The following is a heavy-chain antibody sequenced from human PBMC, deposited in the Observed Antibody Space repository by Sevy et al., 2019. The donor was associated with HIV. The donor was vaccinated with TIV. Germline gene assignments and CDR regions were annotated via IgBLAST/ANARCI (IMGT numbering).Heavy chain of an antibody. CDR3: ARGGDFNDRSAKRDFDY. CDR2: IWNDGSNK. J-gene: IGHJ4*02. CDR1: GFTFSNYG. V-gene: IGHV3-33*01. Sequence: GGSLRLSCAASGFTFSNYGMHWARQAPGKGLEWVAVIWNDGSNKYYADSVMGRFTISRDNSKNTLYLQMNSLRVEDTAVYFCARGGDFNDRSAKRDFDYWGQGTLVTVSS. D-gene: IGHD3-22*01.